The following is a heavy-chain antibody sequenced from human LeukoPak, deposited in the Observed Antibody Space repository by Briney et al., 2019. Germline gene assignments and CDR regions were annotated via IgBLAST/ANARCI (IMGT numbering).Heavy chain of an antibody. Sequence: SETLSLTCAVYGGSFSGYYWSWIRQPPRKGLEWIGEINHSGSTNYNPSLKSRVTISVDTSKNQFSLKLSSVTAADTAVYYCAREGRQGEFDPWGQGTLVTVSS. V-gene: IGHV4-34*01. D-gene: IGHD3-10*01. CDR1: GGSFSGYY. J-gene: IGHJ5*02. CDR2: INHSGST. CDR3: AREGRQGEFDP.